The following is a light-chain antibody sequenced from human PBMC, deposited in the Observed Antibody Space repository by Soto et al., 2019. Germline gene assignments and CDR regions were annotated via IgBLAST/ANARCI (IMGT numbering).Light chain of an antibody. J-gene: IGKJ1*01. V-gene: IGKV3-20*01. Sequence: EMVMTQSPATLSVSPGERATLSCRASQSFGSGLSWYQQKPDQAPRLLIYGASSRATGIPDRFSGSGSGTDFTLTISRLEPEDFAVYYCQQYGSFSWTFGQGTKVDI. CDR2: GAS. CDR3: QQYGSFSWT. CDR1: QSFGSG.